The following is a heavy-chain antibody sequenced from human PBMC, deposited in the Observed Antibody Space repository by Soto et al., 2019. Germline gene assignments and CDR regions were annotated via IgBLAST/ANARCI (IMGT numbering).Heavy chain of an antibody. J-gene: IGHJ4*02. CDR2: IRPQAFGGTK. Sequence: GGSLRLSCTGSGFMFRDYFVNWFRQAPGKGLEWLGFIRPQAFGGTKEYATSVQGRFTISRDDSKFIADLQINSLKTDDTAVYYCGRGIPAQVWGQGTLVTVSS. CDR1: GFMFRDYF. D-gene: IGHD2-2*01. V-gene: IGHV3-49*03. CDR3: GRGIPAQV.